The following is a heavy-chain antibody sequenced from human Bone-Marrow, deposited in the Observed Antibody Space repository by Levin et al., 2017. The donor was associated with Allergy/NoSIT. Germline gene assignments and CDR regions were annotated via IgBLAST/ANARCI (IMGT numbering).Heavy chain of an antibody. J-gene: IGHJ4*02. CDR1: GVTLRRNW. CDR2: INQDGSEK. Sequence: SGGSLRLSCAASGVTLRRNWMSWVRQAPGRGLEWVANINQDGSEKWYVDSVKGRFTISRDNAKNSLYLQVNSLRAEDTALYYCARERVPSGTYSGYFDSWGRGTLVTVSS. CDR3: ARERVPSGTYSGYFDS. D-gene: IGHD1-26*01. V-gene: IGHV3-7*01.